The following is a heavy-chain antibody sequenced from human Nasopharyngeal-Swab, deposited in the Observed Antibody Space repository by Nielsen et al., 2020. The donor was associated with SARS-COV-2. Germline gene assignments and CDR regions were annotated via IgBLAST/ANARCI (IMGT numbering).Heavy chain of an antibody. V-gene: IGHV1-3*01. CDR1: GYTFTSYA. Sequence: ASVKVSCKASGYTFTSYAMHWVRQAPGQRLEWMGWINAGNGNTKYSQKFQGRVTITRDTSASTAYMELSSLRSEDTAVYYCARDLLVVVAANDYYHGMDVWGQGTTVTVSS. CDR3: ARDLLVVVAANDYYHGMDV. CDR2: INAGNGNT. J-gene: IGHJ6*02. D-gene: IGHD2-15*01.